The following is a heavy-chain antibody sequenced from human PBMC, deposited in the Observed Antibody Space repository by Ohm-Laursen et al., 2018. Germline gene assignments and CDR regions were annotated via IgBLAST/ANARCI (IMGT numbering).Heavy chain of an antibody. CDR3: ARGRWIQDGGSTANDY. J-gene: IGHJ4*02. D-gene: IGHD5-18*01. CDR2: VFPIGGM. Sequence: SDTLSLTCTVSGGSISSHYWSWIRQPAGKGLEWIGRVFPIGGMNYNPSLRSRVTMSVDTSKNQFSLKLISVTAADTAVYYCARGRWIQDGGSTANDYWGQGTLVTVSS. V-gene: IGHV4-4*07. CDR1: GGSISSHY.